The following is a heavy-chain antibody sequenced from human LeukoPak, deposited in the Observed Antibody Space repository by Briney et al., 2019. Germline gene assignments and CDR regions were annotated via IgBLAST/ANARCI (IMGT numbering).Heavy chain of an antibody. D-gene: IGHD3-9*01. CDR1: GYTFTGYY. CDR3: ARERVLSSHNWFDP. J-gene: IGHJ5*02. CDR2: INPNSGGT. V-gene: IGHV1-2*02. Sequence: ASVKVSCKASGYTFTGYYMHWVRQAPGQGPEWMGWINPNSGGTNYAQKFQGRVTMTRDTPISTAYMELSRLRSDDTAVYYCARERVLSSHNWFDPWGQGTLVTVSS.